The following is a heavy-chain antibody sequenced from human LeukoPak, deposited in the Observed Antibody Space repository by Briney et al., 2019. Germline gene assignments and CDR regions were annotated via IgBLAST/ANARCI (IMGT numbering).Heavy chain of an antibody. CDR2: INHSGST. CDR3: ARVAYDYVWGSYRHIDY. D-gene: IGHD3-16*02. CDR1: GFTFSNHG. V-gene: IGHV4-34*01. J-gene: IGHJ4*02. Sequence: GSLRLSCAASGFTFSNHGMNWVRQPPGKGLEWIGEINHSGSTNYNPSLKSRVTISVDTSKNQFSLKLSSVTAADTAVYYCARVAYDYVWGSYRHIDYWGQGTLVTVPS.